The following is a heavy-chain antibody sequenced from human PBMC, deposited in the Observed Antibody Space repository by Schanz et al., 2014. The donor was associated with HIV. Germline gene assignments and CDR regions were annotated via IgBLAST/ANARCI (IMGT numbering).Heavy chain of an antibody. CDR3: AKRMSVGIVSPANFDY. D-gene: IGHD1-26*01. J-gene: IGHJ4*02. CDR2: ISGGSTTT. Sequence: DVQILESGGGLVQPGGSRRLSCAASGLPFSTSAMSWVRQAPGKGLEWVSDISGGSTTTYYADSVKGRFTISRDKSKNTLYLQRNSPKAEDAAEYYCAKRMSVGIVSPANFDYWGQGTLVTVSS. V-gene: IGHV3-23*01. CDR1: GLPFSTSA.